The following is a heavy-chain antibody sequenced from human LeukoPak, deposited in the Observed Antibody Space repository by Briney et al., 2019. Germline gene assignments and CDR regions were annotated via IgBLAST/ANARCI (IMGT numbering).Heavy chain of an antibody. D-gene: IGHD6-19*01. CDR3: ARDHGAVAGTNGFDY. V-gene: IGHV3-74*01. CDR2: INSDGSVT. J-gene: IGHJ4*02. Sequence: PGGSLRLSCAASGFTFSSSWMHWVRQATGKGPMWVSRINSDGSVTNYVDSVKGRFTISRDNAKNSLYLQMNSLRAEDTAVYYCARDHGAVAGTNGFDYWGQGTLVTVSS. CDR1: GFTFSSSW.